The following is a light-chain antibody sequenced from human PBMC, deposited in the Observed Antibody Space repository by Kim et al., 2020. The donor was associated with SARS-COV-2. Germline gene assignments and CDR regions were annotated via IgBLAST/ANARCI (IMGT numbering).Light chain of an antibody. V-gene: IGLV4-69*01. J-gene: IGLJ3*02. CDR2: ITTDINH. CDR3: QTWGDGIRV. CDR1: SDHSNYA. Sequence: SVKLTCTLSSDHSNYAVAWHQQQPEKGPRFLIKITTDINHIRGDGIPNRFSGFTSGTERSLIISSLQSDDEADYYCQTWGDGIRVFGAGTQLTVL.